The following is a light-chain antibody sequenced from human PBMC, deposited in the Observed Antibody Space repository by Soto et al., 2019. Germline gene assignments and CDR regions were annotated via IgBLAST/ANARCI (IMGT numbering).Light chain of an antibody. CDR2: DND. Sequence: QSVLTQPPSVSAAPGQKVTISCSGSSSNIGNNYVSWYQQLPGTAPKLLIYDNDKRPSGIPDRFSGSKSGPSATLGITGLQTGDEADYYCGTWDSSLSVVLFGGGTKLTVL. J-gene: IGLJ2*01. CDR3: GTWDSSLSVVL. V-gene: IGLV1-51*01. CDR1: SSNIGNNY.